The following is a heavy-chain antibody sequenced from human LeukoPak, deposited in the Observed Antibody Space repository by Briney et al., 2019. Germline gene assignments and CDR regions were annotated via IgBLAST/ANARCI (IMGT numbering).Heavy chain of an antibody. D-gene: IGHD6-6*01. CDR1: GYTFTSYA. V-gene: IGHV1-18*01. CDR2: ISAYNGNT. CDR3: ARDKTSARRGNWFDP. Sequence: ASVKVSCKASGYTFTSYATHWVRQAPGQRLEWMGGISAYNGNTNYAQKLQGRVTMTTDTSTSTAYMELRSLRSDDTAVYYCARDKTSARRGNWFDPWGQGTLVTVSS. J-gene: IGHJ5*02.